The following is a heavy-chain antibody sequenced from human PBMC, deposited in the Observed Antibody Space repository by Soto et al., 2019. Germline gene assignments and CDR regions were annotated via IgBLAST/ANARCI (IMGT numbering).Heavy chain of an antibody. CDR2: IYWNDNK. D-gene: IGHD3-10*01. V-gene: IGHV2-5*01. CDR3: AHRRGYYCSGSYSNDCFDP. CDR1: GFSLSTSEVG. J-gene: IGHJ5*02. Sequence: QITLKESGPTLVKPTQTLTLTCTFSGFSLSTSEVGVGWIRQPPGKALEWLALIYWNDNKSYSPSLKSRLTITKDTPKNQVVLTMTNMDPVDTATYYCAHRRGYYCSGSYSNDCFDPWGQGTLVTVSS.